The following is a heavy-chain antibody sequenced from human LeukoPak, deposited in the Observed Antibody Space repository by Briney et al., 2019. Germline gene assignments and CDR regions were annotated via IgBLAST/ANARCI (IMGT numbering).Heavy chain of an antibody. CDR2: MTTISTFM. CDR1: RFTFNTYA. CDR3: TRAGVVTIPGTADYYFYMDV. D-gene: IGHD6-13*01. J-gene: IGHJ6*03. Sequence: GGSLRLSCAASRFTFNTYAMNWVRQAPGKGLEWVSSMTTISTFMYYAASVKGRFTVSRDNAKNSLYLQMNSLRAEDTAVYYCTRAGVVTIPGTADYYFYMDVWGRGTTVTVSS. V-gene: IGHV3-21*01.